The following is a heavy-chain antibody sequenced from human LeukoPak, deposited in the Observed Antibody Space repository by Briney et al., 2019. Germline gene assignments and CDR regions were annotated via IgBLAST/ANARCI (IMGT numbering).Heavy chain of an antibody. V-gene: IGHV3-66*02. CDR3: ARGEYQLPQGN. J-gene: IGHJ4*02. Sequence: GGSMRLSCAASGFTVSSNYMSWVRQAPGKGLEWVSVIYSGGSTYYADSVKGRFTISRDNSKNTLYLQMNSLRAEDTAVYYCARGEYQLPQGNWGQGTLVTVSS. CDR2: IYSGGST. CDR1: GFTVSSNY. D-gene: IGHD2-2*01.